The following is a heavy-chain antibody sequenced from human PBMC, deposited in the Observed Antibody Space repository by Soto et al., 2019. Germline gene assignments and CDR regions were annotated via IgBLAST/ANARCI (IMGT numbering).Heavy chain of an antibody. CDR1: GFTFSSYS. V-gene: IGHV3-21*01. CDR2: ISSSSSYI. J-gene: IGHJ3*02. Sequence: GGSLRLSCAASGFTFSSYSMNWVRQAPGKGLEWVSSISSSSSYIYYADSVKGRFTISRDNAKNSLYLQMNSLRAEDTAVYYCARDPNAYCGGDCYSDAFDIWGQGTMVTVSS. D-gene: IGHD2-21*02. CDR3: ARDPNAYCGGDCYSDAFDI.